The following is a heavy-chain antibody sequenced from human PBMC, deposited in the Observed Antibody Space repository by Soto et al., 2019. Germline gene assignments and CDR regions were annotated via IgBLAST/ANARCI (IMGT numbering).Heavy chain of an antibody. CDR3: ARDAEAVILLCSGYYYYGMDV. CDR1: CYTFTSYG. J-gene: IGHJ6*02. Sequence: XSEEVSFKASCYTFTSYGISWVRQGPGQGLEWMGWISAYNGNTNYAQKLQGRVTMTTDTSTSTAYMELRSLRSDDTAVYYCARDAEAVILLCSGYYYYGMDVWGQGTTVTVSS. CDR2: ISAYNGNT. V-gene: IGHV1-18*01. D-gene: IGHD2-2*01.